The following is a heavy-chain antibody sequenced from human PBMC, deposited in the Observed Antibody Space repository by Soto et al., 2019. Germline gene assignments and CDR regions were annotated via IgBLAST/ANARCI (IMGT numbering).Heavy chain of an antibody. J-gene: IGHJ4*02. CDR1: GGSISTYY. CDR3: ARGGMVIIPTATAFHY. CDR2: IYASGST. Sequence: LSLTCTVSGGSISTYYWSWIRQPAGKGLEWIGRIYASGSTNYNPSLKSRVTMSVATSKNQISLKLSSVTAADTAVYYCARGGMVIIPTATAFHYWGQGTIVTVYS. V-gene: IGHV4-4*07. D-gene: IGHD2-2*01.